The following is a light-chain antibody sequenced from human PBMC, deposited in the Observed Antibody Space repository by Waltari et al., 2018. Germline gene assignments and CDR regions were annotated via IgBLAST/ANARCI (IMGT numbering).Light chain of an antibody. Sequence: QSVLTQPPSVSGAPGQRVTISCPGSSSNIGAGYDVHWYQQLPGTAPKLLIYGNSNRPSGVPDRFSGSKSGTSASLAITGLQAEDEADYYCQSYDSSLSVFGGGTKLTVL. J-gene: IGLJ3*02. CDR3: QSYDSSLSV. CDR2: GNS. CDR1: SSNIGAGYD. V-gene: IGLV1-40*01.